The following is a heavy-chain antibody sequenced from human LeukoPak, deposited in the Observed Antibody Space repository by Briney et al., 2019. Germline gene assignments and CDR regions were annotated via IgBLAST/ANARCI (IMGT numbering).Heavy chain of an antibody. Sequence: GASVKVPCKASGYTFTSYSIAWVRQAPGQGLEWMGWISTYNGSTKYAQKLQGRVTMTTDTSTSAAYMELRSLRSDDTAVYYCARLLLGGVVPFYHAMDVWGKGTTVTVSS. CDR1: GYTFTSYS. CDR2: ISTYNGST. D-gene: IGHD2-2*01. J-gene: IGHJ6*04. CDR3: ARLLLGGVVPFYHAMDV. V-gene: IGHV1-18*04.